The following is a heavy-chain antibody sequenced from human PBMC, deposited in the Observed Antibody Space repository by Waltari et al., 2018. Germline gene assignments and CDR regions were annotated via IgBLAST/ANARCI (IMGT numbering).Heavy chain of an antibody. D-gene: IGHD5-12*01. CDR1: GGSFSGYY. CDR3: ARVGPRWLQLPNYYFDY. Sequence: QVQLQQWGAGLLKPSETLSLTCAVYGGSFSGYYWSWIRQPQGKGLEWIGEINHSGSTNYNPSLKSRVTISVDTSKNQFSLKLSSVTAADTAVYYCARVGPRWLQLPNYYFDYWGQGTLVTVSS. J-gene: IGHJ4*02. CDR2: INHSGST. V-gene: IGHV4-34*01.